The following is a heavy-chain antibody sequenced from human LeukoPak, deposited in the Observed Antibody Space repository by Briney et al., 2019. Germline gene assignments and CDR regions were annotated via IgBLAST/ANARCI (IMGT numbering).Heavy chain of an antibody. CDR3: ARGLSFYSGSPRPYFDY. Sequence: SETLSLTCTVSGGSISSGSHSWSWIRQPAGKGLEWIGRIYTSGSTNYNPSLKSRLTISVDTSKNQFSLKLSSVTAADTAVYFCARGLSFYSGSPRPYFDYWGQGTLVIVSS. J-gene: IGHJ4*02. CDR2: IYTSGST. CDR1: GGSISSGSHS. V-gene: IGHV4-61*02. D-gene: IGHD1-26*01.